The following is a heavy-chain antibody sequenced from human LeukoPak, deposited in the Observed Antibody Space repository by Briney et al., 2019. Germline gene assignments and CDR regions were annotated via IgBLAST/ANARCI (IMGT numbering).Heavy chain of an antibody. D-gene: IGHD5-18*01. J-gene: IGHJ6*03. CDR1: GFTFSGST. V-gene: IGHV3-21*04. CDR3: ARDSQLWLRSGYYYYMDV. Sequence: GGSLRLSCAASGFTFSGSTMNWVRQAPGKGLEWVSFISTSSSYIYYADSVRGRFTISRDNAKNSLYLQMNSLRAEDMAVYYCARDSQLWLRSGYYYYMDVWGKGTTVTVSS. CDR2: ISTSSSYI.